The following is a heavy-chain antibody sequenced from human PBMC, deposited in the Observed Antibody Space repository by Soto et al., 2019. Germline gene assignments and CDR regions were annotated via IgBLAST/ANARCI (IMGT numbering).Heavy chain of an antibody. CDR1: GFTVSSNY. Sequence: GGSLRLSCAASGFTVSSNYMSWVRQAPGKGLEWVSSISSGSNTYYADSVKGRFTISRDNAKNSLYLQMNSLRAEDTAVYYCARDNLVVVPAAVGWFDPWGQGTPVTVSS. CDR2: ISSGSNT. CDR3: ARDNLVVVPAAVGWFDP. D-gene: IGHD2-2*01. J-gene: IGHJ5*02. V-gene: IGHV3-66*01.